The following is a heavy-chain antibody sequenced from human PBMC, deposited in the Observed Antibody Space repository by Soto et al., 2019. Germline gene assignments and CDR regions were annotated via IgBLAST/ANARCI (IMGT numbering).Heavy chain of an antibody. Sequence: SETLSLTCTVSHGSITSGDYFWAWIRQPPGKGLEFIGSVHSSGGTYYSPSLKSRASISIDKSRNQFSLKLSSVNAGDTAVYFCASVVVGATRQTGSDHWGQGTLVTVSS. J-gene: IGHJ4*02. CDR3: ASVVVGATRQTGSDH. V-gene: IGHV4-39*01. CDR2: VHSSGGT. CDR1: HGSITSGDYF. D-gene: IGHD2-15*01.